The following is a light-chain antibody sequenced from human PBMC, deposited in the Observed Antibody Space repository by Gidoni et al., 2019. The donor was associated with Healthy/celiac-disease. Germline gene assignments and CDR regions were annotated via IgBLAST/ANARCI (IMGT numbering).Light chain of an antibody. Sequence: QSVLTQPPSVAGAPGQRVPISCTGSSSNIGAGYYVHWYQQLPGTAPKLLIYGNSNRPSGVPDRFSCSKSGTSASLAITGLQAEDEADYYCQSYDSSLSGSWVFGGGTKLTVL. CDR1: SSNIGAGYY. J-gene: IGLJ3*02. CDR3: QSYDSSLSGSWV. V-gene: IGLV1-40*01. CDR2: GNS.